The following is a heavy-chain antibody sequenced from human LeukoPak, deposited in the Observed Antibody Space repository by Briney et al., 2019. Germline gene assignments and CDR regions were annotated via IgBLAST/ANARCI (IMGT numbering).Heavy chain of an antibody. V-gene: IGHV4-61*02. D-gene: IGHD3-10*01. CDR1: GGSISSGSYY. CDR3: ARCLRRGASYYYMDV. Sequence: SETLSLTCTVSGGSISSGSYYWSWIRQPAGKGLEWIGRIYTSGSTNYNPSLKSRVTISVDTSKNQFSLKLSSVTAADTAVYYCARCLRRGASYYYMDVWGKGTTVTISS. J-gene: IGHJ6*03. CDR2: IYTSGST.